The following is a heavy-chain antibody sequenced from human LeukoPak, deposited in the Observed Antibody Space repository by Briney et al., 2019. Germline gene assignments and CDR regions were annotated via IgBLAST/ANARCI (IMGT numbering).Heavy chain of an antibody. CDR1: GFTFSNYA. CDR3: AREGGEMAYLDY. D-gene: IGHD5-24*01. Sequence: PGGSLRLSCAASGFTFSNYAMSWVRQAPGKGLEWVSGISGSGAYSYYADSVKGRFTISRDNAKNTLYLQMNSLRAEDTAVYYCAREGGEMAYLDYWGQGTLVTVSS. J-gene: IGHJ4*02. CDR2: ISGSGAYS. V-gene: IGHV3-23*01.